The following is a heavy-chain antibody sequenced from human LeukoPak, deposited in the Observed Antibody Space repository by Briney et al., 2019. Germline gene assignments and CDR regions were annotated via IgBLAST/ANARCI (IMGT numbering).Heavy chain of an antibody. Sequence: SETLSLTCTVSGGSISSGSYYWSWIRQPAGKGLEWIERIYTSGSTNYNPSLKSRVTISVDTSKNQFSLKLSSVTAADTAVYYCARWTSTSSGYAFDIWGQGTMVTVSS. CDR3: ARWTSTSSGYAFDI. J-gene: IGHJ3*02. CDR1: GGSISSGSYY. CDR2: IYTSGST. V-gene: IGHV4-61*02. D-gene: IGHD2-2*01.